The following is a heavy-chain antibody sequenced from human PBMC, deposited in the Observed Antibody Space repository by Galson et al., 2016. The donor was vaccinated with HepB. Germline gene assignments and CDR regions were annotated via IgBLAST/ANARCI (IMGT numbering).Heavy chain of an antibody. J-gene: IGHJ5*02. CDR1: GGSINSGAYY. CDR3: ARGNDFDGPAVPAPWFDP. Sequence: TLSLTCTVSGGSINSGAYYWSWIRQHPGKGLEWIGYIYNSGYTYYNPSLKSRVTISRDTSKNQFSLKLSSVTAADTAVYYCARGNDFDGPAVPAPWFDPWGHGTLVTVSS. CDR2: IYNSGYT. V-gene: IGHV4-31*03. D-gene: IGHD3-3*01.